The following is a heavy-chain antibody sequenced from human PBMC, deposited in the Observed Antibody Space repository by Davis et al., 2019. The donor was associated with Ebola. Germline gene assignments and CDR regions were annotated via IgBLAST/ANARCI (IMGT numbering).Heavy chain of an antibody. Sequence: GSLRLSCTVSGGSISSYYWSWIRQPPGKGLEWIGYIYYSGSTYYNPPLKSRVTISVDTSKNQFSLKLSSVTAADTAVYYCARHPDYDFWSGYPRGWFDPWGQGTLVTVSS. V-gene: IGHV4-59*08. CDR3: ARHPDYDFWSGYPRGWFDP. D-gene: IGHD3-3*01. CDR2: IYYSGST. CDR1: GGSISSYY. J-gene: IGHJ5*02.